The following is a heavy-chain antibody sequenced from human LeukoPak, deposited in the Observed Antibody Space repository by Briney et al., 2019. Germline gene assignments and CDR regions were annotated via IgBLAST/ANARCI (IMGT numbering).Heavy chain of an antibody. CDR2: IYSGGST. CDR3: AREMATIRVLYGMDV. D-gene: IGHD5-24*01. V-gene: IGHV3-53*01. J-gene: IGHJ6*02. CDR1: GFTVSSNY. Sequence: GGSLRLSCAASGFTVSSNYMSWVRQAPGKGLEWGSVIYSGGSTYYADSVKGRFTISRDNSKNTLYLQMNSLRAEDTAVYYCAREMATIRVLYGMDVWGQGTTVTVSS.